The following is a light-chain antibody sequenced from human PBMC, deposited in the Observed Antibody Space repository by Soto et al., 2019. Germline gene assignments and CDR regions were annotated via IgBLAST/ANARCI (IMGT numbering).Light chain of an antibody. Sequence: EFVVTQSPGTLSLSPGERATLSCRASQSVSSTFLDWYQQKTGQPPRLLIYGASTRCTGIPDRFSDSGSGTDFTLTISRLEPEDFAAYYWQHYGSSPPPTFGGGTKVEIK. CDR1: QSVSSTF. J-gene: IGKJ4*01. CDR2: GAS. V-gene: IGKV3-20*01. CDR3: QHYGSSPPPT.